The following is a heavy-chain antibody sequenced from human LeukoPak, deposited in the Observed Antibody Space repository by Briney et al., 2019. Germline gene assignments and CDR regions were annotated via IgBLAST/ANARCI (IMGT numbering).Heavy chain of an antibody. Sequence: SETLSLTCAVSGGSISSSNWWGWVRQPPGKGLEWIGEIYHSGSTNYNPSLKSRVTISVDKSKNQFSLKLSSVTAADTAVYYCATRRPPGANYGDYADGLYWGQGTLVTVSS. CDR1: GGSISSSNW. V-gene: IGHV4-4*02. D-gene: IGHD4-17*01. J-gene: IGHJ4*02. CDR2: IYHSGST. CDR3: ATRRPPGANYGDYADGLY.